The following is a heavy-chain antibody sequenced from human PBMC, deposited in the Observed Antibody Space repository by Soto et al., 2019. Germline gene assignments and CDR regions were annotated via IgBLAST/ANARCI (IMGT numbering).Heavy chain of an antibody. V-gene: IGHV3-21*01. D-gene: IGHD6-13*01. CDR2: IGPSSNSI. Sequence: EVQLVESGGGLVKPGGSLRLSCAASGFSFSIYTMNWVRQAPGKGLEWVSSIGPSSNSIYYADSVKGRFTISRDNAKNSLYLQMNSLRGEDTAVYYCANGGTAAGTIRQWGQGTRVNVSS. J-gene: IGHJ4*02. CDR1: GFSFSIYT. CDR3: ANGGTAAGTIRQ.